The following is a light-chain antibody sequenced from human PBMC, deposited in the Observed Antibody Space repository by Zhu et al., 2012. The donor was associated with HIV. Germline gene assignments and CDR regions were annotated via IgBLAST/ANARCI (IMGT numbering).Light chain of an antibody. Sequence: DIQMTQSPSSLSASVGDRVTITCRASQGISNYLAWYQQKPGKVPKLLIYVASTLQSGVPSRFSGSGSGTDFTLTISSLQPEDVATYYCQKYNSGLPFTFGPGTKVDIK. V-gene: IGKV1-27*01. CDR2: VAS. CDR3: QKYNSGLPFT. CDR1: QGISNY. J-gene: IGKJ3*01.